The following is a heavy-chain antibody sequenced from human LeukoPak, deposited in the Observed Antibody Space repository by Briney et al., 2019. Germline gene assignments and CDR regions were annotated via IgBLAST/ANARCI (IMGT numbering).Heavy chain of an antibody. Sequence: ASVKVSCKASGYTFISYGISWVRQAPGQGLEWMGWISAYNGNTSYAQKLQGRVTMTTDTSTSTAYMELRSLRSDDTAVHYCARGRDYGDFEGFDYWGQGTLVTVSS. D-gene: IGHD4-17*01. J-gene: IGHJ4*02. CDR2: ISAYNGNT. V-gene: IGHV1-18*01. CDR3: ARGRDYGDFEGFDY. CDR1: GYTFISYG.